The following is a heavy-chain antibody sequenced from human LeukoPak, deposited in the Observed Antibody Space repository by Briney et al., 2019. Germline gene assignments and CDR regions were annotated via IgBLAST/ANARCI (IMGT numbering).Heavy chain of an antibody. J-gene: IGHJ6*02. CDR2: IYTSGST. V-gene: IGHV4-4*07. CDR1: GGSISSYY. CDR3: ARLGYTVTTLERYYYYGMDV. D-gene: IGHD4-17*01. Sequence: SETLSLTCTVSGGSISSYYWSWIRQPAGKGLEWIGRIYTSGSTNYNPSLKSRVTMSVDTSKNQFSLKLSSVTAADTAVYYCARLGYTVTTLERYYYYGMDVWGQGTTVTVSS.